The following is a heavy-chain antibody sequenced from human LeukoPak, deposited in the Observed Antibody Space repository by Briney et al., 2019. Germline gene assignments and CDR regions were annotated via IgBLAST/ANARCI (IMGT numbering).Heavy chain of an antibody. J-gene: IGHJ4*02. CDR1: GYTLTELS. Sequence: ASVKVSCKVSGYTLTELSMHWVRQAPGEGLEWMGGFDPEDGETIYAQKFQGRVTMTEDTSTDTAYMELSSLRSEDTAVYYCATGSIVGDYTDLDYWGQGTLVTVS. V-gene: IGHV1-24*01. D-gene: IGHD1-26*01. CDR2: FDPEDGET. CDR3: ATGSIVGDYTDLDY.